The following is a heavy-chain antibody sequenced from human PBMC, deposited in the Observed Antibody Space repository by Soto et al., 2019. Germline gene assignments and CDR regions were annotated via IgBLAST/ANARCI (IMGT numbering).Heavy chain of an antibody. Sequence: ASVKVSCKASGYTFTGYYMHWVRQAPGQGFEWMGWINPNSGGTNYAQKFQGRVTMTRDTSISTVYMELSRLRSDDTAVYYCAGNWNDGDDYFDYWGQGTLVTVSS. CDR2: INPNSGGT. CDR3: AGNWNDGDDYFDY. D-gene: IGHD1-1*01. V-gene: IGHV1-2*02. CDR1: GYTFTGYY. J-gene: IGHJ4*02.